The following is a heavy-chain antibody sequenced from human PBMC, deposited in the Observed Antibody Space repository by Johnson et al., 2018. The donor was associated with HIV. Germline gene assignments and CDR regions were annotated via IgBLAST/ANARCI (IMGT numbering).Heavy chain of an antibody. CDR3: ARGSGQWLAAGLIQGTAFDI. J-gene: IGHJ3*02. Sequence: QVQLVESGGGVVQPGRSLRLSCAASGFTFSSYCLHWVRQAPGKGLEWVAVISYDGSNEYFADSVKGRFSISRDNAKNSLYLQMNSLRAEDMAVYYCARGSGQWLAAGLIQGTAFDIWGQGTMVTVSS. CDR1: GFTFSSYC. V-gene: IGHV3-30*03. D-gene: IGHD6-19*01. CDR2: ISYDGSNE.